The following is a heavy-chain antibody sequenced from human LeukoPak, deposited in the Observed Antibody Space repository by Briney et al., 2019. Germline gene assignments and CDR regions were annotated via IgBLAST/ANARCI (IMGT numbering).Heavy chain of an antibody. CDR1: GGSISSSSYY. CDR2: IYYRGST. CDR3: ASISSQAGRFDP. V-gene: IGHV4-39*01. Sequence: SETLSLTCTVSGGSISSSSYYWGWIRQPPGKGLEWIGSIYYRGSTYYNPSLKSRVTISVDTSKNQFSLKLSSVTAADTAVYYCASISSQAGRFDPWGQGTLVTVPS. D-gene: IGHD3-3*02. J-gene: IGHJ5*02.